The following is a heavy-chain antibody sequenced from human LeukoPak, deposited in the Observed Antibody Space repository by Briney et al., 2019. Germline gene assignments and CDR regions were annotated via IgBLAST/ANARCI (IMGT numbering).Heavy chain of an antibody. CDR1: GGSIISGYYY. D-gene: IGHD6-6*01. J-gene: IGHJ2*01. Sequence: SETLSLTYTVSGGSIISGYYYWSWIRQHPGKGLEYIGYIYYGGSPYSNPSLKSRVAISLDTSRNQFSLKLSSVTAADTAVYYCARDISSSAPGDWYFDLWGRGTLVTVSS. V-gene: IGHV4-31*03. CDR3: ARDISSSAPGDWYFDL. CDR2: IYYGGSP.